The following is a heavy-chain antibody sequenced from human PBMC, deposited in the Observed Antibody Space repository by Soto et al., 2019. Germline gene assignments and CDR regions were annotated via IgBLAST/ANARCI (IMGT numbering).Heavy chain of an antibody. CDR3: ARRGLYSGYEYDYYYYYMDV. D-gene: IGHD5-12*01. J-gene: IGHJ6*03. CDR2: IYYSGST. Sequence: SETLSLTCTVSGGSISSYYWSWIRQPPGKGLEWIGYIYYSGSTNYNPSLKSRVTISVDTSKNQFSLKLSSVTAADTAVYYCARRGLYSGYEYDYYYYYMDVWGKGTTVTVS. V-gene: IGHV4-59*01. CDR1: GGSISSYY.